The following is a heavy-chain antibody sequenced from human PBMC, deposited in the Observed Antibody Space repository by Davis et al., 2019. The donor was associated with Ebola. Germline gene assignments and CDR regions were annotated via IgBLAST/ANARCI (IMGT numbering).Heavy chain of an antibody. CDR2: ISSSGSTI. D-gene: IGHD2-2*01. CDR3: AKGGGVPAISHTYYYMDV. CDR1: GFTFSSYG. Sequence: GESLKISCAASGFTFSSYGMHWVRQAPGKGLEWVSYISSSGSTIYYADSVKGRFTISRDNSKNTLYLQMNSLRAEDTAVYYCAKGGGVPAISHTYYYMDVWGKGTTVTVSS. V-gene: IGHV3-48*01. J-gene: IGHJ6*03.